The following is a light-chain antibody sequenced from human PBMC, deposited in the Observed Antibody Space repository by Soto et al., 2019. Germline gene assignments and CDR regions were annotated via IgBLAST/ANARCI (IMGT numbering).Light chain of an antibody. V-gene: IGLV2-14*01. CDR3: SSYTSSSTVV. J-gene: IGLJ2*01. CDR2: EVS. Sequence: QSALTQPASVSGSPGQSITISCTGTSSDVGGYNYVSWYQQHPGKAPKLMIYEVSNRPSGVSNRFSGSKSGNTASLTISGLQAEDEVDYYWSSYTSSSTVVFGGGTKVTVL. CDR1: SSDVGGYNY.